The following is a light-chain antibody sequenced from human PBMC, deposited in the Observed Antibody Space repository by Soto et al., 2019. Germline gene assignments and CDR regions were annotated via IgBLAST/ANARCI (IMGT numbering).Light chain of an antibody. V-gene: IGLV2-14*01. CDR2: DVS. Sequence: QSALTQPASVSGSPGQSITISCTGTSSDVGGYNYVSWYQQYPGKAPKLMIYDVSNWPSGVSDRFSGSKSGNTASLTISGLQAEDEADYYCSSYTNSNTLVFGTGTKLTVL. CDR3: SSYTNSNTLV. CDR1: SSDVGGYNY. J-gene: IGLJ1*01.